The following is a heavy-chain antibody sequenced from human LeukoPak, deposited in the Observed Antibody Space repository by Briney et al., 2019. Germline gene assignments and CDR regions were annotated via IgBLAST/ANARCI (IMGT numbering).Heavy chain of an antibody. CDR3: ARDRGGPTNSELDY. J-gene: IGHJ4*02. CDR2: IYYSGST. CDR1: GGSINSYY. Sequence: PSETLSLTCTVSGGSINSYYWSWIRQPPGKGLEWIGYIYYSGSTNYNPSLKSRVTISVDTSKNQFSLKLSSVTAADTAVYYCARDRGGPTNSELDYWGQGTLVTVSS. D-gene: IGHD2-15*01. V-gene: IGHV4-59*01.